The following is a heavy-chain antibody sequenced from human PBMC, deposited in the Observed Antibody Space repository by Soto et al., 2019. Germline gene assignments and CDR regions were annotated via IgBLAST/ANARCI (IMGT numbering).Heavy chain of an antibody. Sequence: GGSLRLSCAASGFTFSSYWMHWVRQAPGKGLVWVSRINSDGSSTSYADSVKGRFTISRDNAKNTLYLQMNSLRAEDTAVYYCAREAFVAGTIPNWGQGTLVTVSS. J-gene: IGHJ4*02. V-gene: IGHV3-74*01. CDR1: GFTFSSYW. D-gene: IGHD6-19*01. CDR3: AREAFVAGTIPN. CDR2: INSDGSST.